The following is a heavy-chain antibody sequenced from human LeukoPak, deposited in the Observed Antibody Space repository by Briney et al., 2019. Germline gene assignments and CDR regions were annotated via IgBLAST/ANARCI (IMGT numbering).Heavy chain of an antibody. CDR3: ASRMDKGRGYSYGVDY. V-gene: IGHV1-69*13. Sequence: SVKVSCKASGGTFSSYAISWVRQAPGQGLEWMGGIIPIFGTANYAQKFQGRVTITADESTSTAYMELSSLRSEDTAVYYCASRMDKGRGYSYGVDYWGQGTLVTVSS. D-gene: IGHD5-18*01. CDR1: GGTFSSYA. CDR2: IIPIFGTA. J-gene: IGHJ4*02.